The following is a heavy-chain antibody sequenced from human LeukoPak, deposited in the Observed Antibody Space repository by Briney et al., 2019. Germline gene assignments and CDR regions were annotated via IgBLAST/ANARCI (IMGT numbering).Heavy chain of an antibody. D-gene: IGHD6-13*01. CDR1: GYSFTSYW. Sequence: GEALGISFKGSGYSFTSYWISWVRQMPGKGLEWMGRIDPSDSYTNYSPSFQGHVTISADKSISTAYLQWSSLKASDTAMYYCARHRYSSSQDAFDIWGQGTMVTVSS. CDR2: IDPSDSYT. CDR3: ARHRYSSSQDAFDI. J-gene: IGHJ3*02. V-gene: IGHV5-10-1*01.